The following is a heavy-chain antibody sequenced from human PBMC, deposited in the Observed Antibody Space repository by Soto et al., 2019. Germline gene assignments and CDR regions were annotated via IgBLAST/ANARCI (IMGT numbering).Heavy chain of an antibody. CDR3: ARVMEQLALDY. Sequence: SLSLSCAPSVFTFSSYGRRLGRQAPGKGLEWVANIKQDGSEKFYVDSVKGRFTISKDNAKNPVYLQMNSLRAEDTAVYYCARVMEQLALDYWGQGTLVTVSS. D-gene: IGHD6-6*01. CDR1: VFTFSSYG. J-gene: IGHJ4*02. CDR2: IKQDGSEK. V-gene: IGHV3-7*03.